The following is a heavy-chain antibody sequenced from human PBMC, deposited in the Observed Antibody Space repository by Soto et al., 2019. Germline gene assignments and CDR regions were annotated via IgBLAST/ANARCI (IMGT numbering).Heavy chain of an antibody. CDR1: GYTFTNYG. V-gene: IGHV1-18*04. CDR3: AREGDIVGLDAFDI. J-gene: IGHJ3*02. D-gene: IGHD2-15*01. CDR2: ISGYNGDT. Sequence: ASVKVSCKASGYTFTNYGIDWVRQAPAQGLEWMGWISGYNGDTKYAQKVQGRVTMTTDRSTSTAYMELRSLRSDDTAVYYCAREGDIVGLDAFDIWGQGTMVTVSS.